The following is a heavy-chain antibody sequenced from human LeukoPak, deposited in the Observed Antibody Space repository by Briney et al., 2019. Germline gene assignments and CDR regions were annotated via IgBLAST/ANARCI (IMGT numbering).Heavy chain of an antibody. CDR1: GYTFTSYA. D-gene: IGHD2-2*01. CDR2: INTNTGNP. Sequence: ASVKVSCKAFGYTFTSYAMNWVRQAPGQGLEWMGWINTNTGNPTYAQGFTGRFVFSLDTSVSTAHLQISSLKAEDTAVYYCARDLGYCSSTSCQALPSDYWGQGTLVTVSS. J-gene: IGHJ4*02. V-gene: IGHV7-4-1*02. CDR3: ARDLGYCSSTSCQALPSDY.